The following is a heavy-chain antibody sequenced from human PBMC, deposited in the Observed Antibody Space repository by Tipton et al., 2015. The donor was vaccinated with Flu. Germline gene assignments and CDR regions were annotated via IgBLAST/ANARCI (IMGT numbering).Heavy chain of an antibody. J-gene: IGHJ5*02. Sequence: TLSLTCTVSGGPITSGADYWGWVRRPPGKGLEWIGNICPGSPYYNPSLRSRVTMSVARSKNQFSLKVFSVTAADTAVYYCARRDYSNYVSDPKSWFDPWGQGILVTVSS. CDR1: GGPITSGADY. D-gene: IGHD4-11*01. CDR2: ICPGSP. V-gene: IGHV4-61*05. CDR3: ARRDYSNYVSDPKSWFDP.